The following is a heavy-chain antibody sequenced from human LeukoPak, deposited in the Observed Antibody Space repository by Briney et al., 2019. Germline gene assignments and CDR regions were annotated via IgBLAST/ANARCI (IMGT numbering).Heavy chain of an antibody. CDR1: GFTFSSYA. V-gene: IGHV3-23*01. D-gene: IGHD3-16*01. J-gene: IGHJ5*02. Sequence: PGGSLRLSCAASGFTFSSYAMSWARQAPGKGLEWVSAISGSGGSAYYADSVKGRFTISRDNSKNTLYLQMNSLRAEDTAVYYCAKVLVRSGGWFDPWGQGTLVTVSS. CDR2: ISGSGGSA. CDR3: AKVLVRSGGWFDP.